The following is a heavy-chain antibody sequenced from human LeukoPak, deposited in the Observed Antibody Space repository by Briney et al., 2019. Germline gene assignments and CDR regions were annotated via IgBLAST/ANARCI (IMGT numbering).Heavy chain of an antibody. D-gene: IGHD6-13*01. V-gene: IGHV3-20*04. CDR1: GFTFDDYG. CDR2: INWNGGST. J-gene: IGHJ4*02. Sequence: GGSLRLPCAASGFTFDDYGMSWVRQAPGKGLEWVSGINWNGGSTGYADSVKGRFTISRDNAKNSLYLQMNSLRAEDTALYYCARGGYSSWTFDYWGQGTLVTVSS. CDR3: ARGGYSSWTFDY.